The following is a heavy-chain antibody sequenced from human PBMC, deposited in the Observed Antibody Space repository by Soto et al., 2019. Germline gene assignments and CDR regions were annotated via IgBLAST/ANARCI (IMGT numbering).Heavy chain of an antibody. Sequence: QMQLVQSGPEVKKPGTSVKVSCKASGFTFTSSAMQWVRQARGQRLEWIGWIVVGSGNTNYAQKFQERVTITRDMSTSTAYMELSSLRSEDTAVYYCVAGRGYSGYETPTNYYYGMDVWGQGTTVTVSS. V-gene: IGHV1-58*02. CDR3: VAGRGYSGYETPTNYYYGMDV. CDR2: IVVGSGNT. D-gene: IGHD5-12*01. J-gene: IGHJ6*02. CDR1: GFTFTSSA.